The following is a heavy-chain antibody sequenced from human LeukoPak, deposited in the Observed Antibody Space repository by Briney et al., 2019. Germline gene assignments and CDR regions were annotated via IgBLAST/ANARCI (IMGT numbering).Heavy chain of an antibody. Sequence: ASVKASCTASGYTFTGYYMHWVRQAPGQGLEWMGWINPNSGGTNYAQKFQGWVTMTRDTSISTAYMELSRLRSDDTAVYYCARVDTEQQPDYWGQGTLVTVSS. CDR3: ARVDTEQQPDY. D-gene: IGHD6-13*01. CDR2: INPNSGGT. CDR1: GYTFTGYY. J-gene: IGHJ4*02. V-gene: IGHV1-2*04.